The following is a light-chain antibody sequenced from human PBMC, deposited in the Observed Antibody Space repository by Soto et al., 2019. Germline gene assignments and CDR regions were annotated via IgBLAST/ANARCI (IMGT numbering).Light chain of an antibody. J-gene: IGKJ1*01. CDR2: VAS. CDR3: QKYNSAPWT. CDR1: QGISNY. V-gene: IGKV1-27*01. Sequence: DIQMTQSPSSLSASVGDRVTITCRASQGISNYLAWYQQQPGKVPKLLIYVASTLQSGVPSRFSGSGSGTAFTLTISRLQPEDVATYYCQKYNSAPWTFGQGTKLEIK.